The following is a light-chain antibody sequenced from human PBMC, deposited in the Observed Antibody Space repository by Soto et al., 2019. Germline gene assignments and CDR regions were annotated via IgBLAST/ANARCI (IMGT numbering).Light chain of an antibody. CDR3: SSYTSSSTVV. CDR1: SSDVGGYNY. J-gene: IGLJ2*01. CDR2: EVS. Sequence: QSALTQPASVSGSPGQSITISCTGTSSDVGGYNYVSRYQQHPGKAPKLMIYEVSNRPSGVSNRFSGSKSGNTASLTISGLQAEDEADYYCSSYTSSSTVVFGGGIKLTVL. V-gene: IGLV2-14*01.